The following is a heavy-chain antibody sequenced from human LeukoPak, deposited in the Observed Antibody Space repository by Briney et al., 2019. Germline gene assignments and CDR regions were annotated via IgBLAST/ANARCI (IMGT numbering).Heavy chain of an antibody. CDR2: ISSSGNTI. CDR1: GFTFSSYE. D-gene: IGHD7-27*01. Sequence: GGSLRLSCAASGFTFSSYEMNWVRQAPGKGLGWVSFISSSGNTIYYADSVKGRFIISRDNAKNSLYLQMNSLRTEDTAVYYCAREQPGEDTFDIWGQGTMVTVSS. V-gene: IGHV3-48*03. J-gene: IGHJ3*02. CDR3: AREQPGEDTFDI.